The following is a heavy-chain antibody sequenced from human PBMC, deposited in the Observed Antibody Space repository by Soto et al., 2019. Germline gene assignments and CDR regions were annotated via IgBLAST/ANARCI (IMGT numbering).Heavy chain of an antibody. V-gene: IGHV4-4*07. Sequence: PAELPLPSNVSGAIMTHYYWSWFRQPAGKEMEWIGRVYTSGATKYNPSLKSRVTMSLDTSQNRFSLRLSAVTAADTAVYYCARDGVGAGVIRPSHLGDNTVDVWGRGITV. CDR3: ARDGVGAGVIRPSHLGDNTVDV. D-gene: IGHD3-10*01. CDR2: VYTSGAT. J-gene: IGHJ6*02. CDR1: GAIMTHYY.